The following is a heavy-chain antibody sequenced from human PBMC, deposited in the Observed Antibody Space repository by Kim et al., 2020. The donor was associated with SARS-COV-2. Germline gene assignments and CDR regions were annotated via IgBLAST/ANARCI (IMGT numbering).Heavy chain of an antibody. CDR3: ARTTYGSGWVDV. CDR1: GFTVSSNY. CDR2: IYSGGST. Sequence: GGSLRLSCAASGFTVSSNYMSWVRQAPGKGLEWVSVIYSGGSTYYADSVKGRFTISRDNSKNTLYLQMNSLRAEDTAVYYCARTTYGSGWVDVWGKGTTVTVSS. V-gene: IGHV3-66*01. D-gene: IGHD3-10*01. J-gene: IGHJ6*04.